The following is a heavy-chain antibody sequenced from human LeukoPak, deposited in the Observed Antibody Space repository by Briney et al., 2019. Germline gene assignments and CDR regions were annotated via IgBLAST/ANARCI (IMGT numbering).Heavy chain of an antibody. CDR3: TTWDSLDY. Sequence: GGSLRLSCAASGFTFSNYAMTWVRQAPGKGLEWVGRIKRKSDGGTTGYTAPVKGRFTISRDDSRNTLYLQMNSLEIEDTAVYYCTTWDSLDYWGQGTLVTVSS. D-gene: IGHD1-26*01. CDR2: IKRKSDGGTT. V-gene: IGHV3-15*05. CDR1: GFTFSNYA. J-gene: IGHJ4*02.